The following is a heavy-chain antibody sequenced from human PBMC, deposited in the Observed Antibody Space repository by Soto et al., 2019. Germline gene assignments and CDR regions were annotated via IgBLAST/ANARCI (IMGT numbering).Heavy chain of an antibody. V-gene: IGHV4-34*01. D-gene: IGHD6-6*01. CDR2: ISQSGNT. J-gene: IGHJ4*02. Sequence: SETLSLTCSIYSGYFSGYYWSWIRPPPGKGLEWIGEISQSGNTNYSPSLKSRVSISIDTSKKQFSLNLASVSAADTAVYYCARAPKVSGSSQTRPDFWGQGTLVTVSS. CDR1: SGYFSGYY. CDR3: ARAPKVSGSSQTRPDF.